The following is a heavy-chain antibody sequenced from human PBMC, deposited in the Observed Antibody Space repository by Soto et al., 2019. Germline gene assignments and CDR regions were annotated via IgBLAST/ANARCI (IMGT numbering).Heavy chain of an antibody. J-gene: IGHJ4*02. CDR2: ISYDGSNK. CDR3: AKDRLSYHAVGIDY. Sequence: GGSLRLSCAASGFTFSSYGMHWVRQAPGKGLEWVAVISYDGSNKYYADSVKGRFTISRDNSKNTLYLQMNSLRAEDTAVYYCAKDRLSYHAVGIDYWGQGTLVTVSS. D-gene: IGHD2-15*01. V-gene: IGHV3-30*18. CDR1: GFTFSSYG.